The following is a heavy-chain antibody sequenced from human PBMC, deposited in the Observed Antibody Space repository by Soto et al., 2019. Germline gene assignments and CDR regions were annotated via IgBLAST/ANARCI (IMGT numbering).Heavy chain of an antibody. V-gene: IGHV4-34*01. J-gene: IGHJ4*02. Sequence: SETLSLTCAVYGGSFSGYYWSWIRQPPGKGLEWIGEIDHSGSTNYNPSLKSRVTISVDTSKNQFSLKLSSVTAADTAVYYCARAPQQPHGGELFIFDYWGQGTLVTVSS. CDR3: ARAPQQPHGGELFIFDY. CDR2: IDHSGST. CDR1: GGSFSGYY. D-gene: IGHD3-10*01.